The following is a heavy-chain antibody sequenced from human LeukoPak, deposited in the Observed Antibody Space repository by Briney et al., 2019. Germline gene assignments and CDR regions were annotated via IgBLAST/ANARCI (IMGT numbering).Heavy chain of an antibody. Sequence: GGSLRLSCAASGFTVISNLMTWVRQSPGRGLEWLSSIYSGGATYYADSVRGRFTISRDHSNNSVSLQMTNLRVEDTAIYYCARDRDCSGSTCGYKGGLDIWGQGTMVTVSS. J-gene: IGHJ3*02. CDR1: GFTVISNL. CDR2: IYSGGAT. CDR3: ARDRDCSGSTCGYKGGLDI. V-gene: IGHV3-53*01. D-gene: IGHD2-15*01.